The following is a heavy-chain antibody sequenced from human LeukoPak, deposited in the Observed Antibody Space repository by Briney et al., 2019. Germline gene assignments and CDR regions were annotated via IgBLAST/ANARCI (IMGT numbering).Heavy chain of an antibody. CDR1: GFTFSNYG. D-gene: IGHD7-27*01. V-gene: IGHV3-33*05. J-gene: IGHJ4*02. CDR2: ISNDGTNT. Sequence: QTGGSLRLSCAASGFTFSNYGMHWVRQPPGNGLEWVSVISNDGTNTYQADSVKGRFTISRDNSKNTVYLQMNSLRAEDTAVYYCANPKNWGLGDYWGQGTLVTVSS. CDR3: ANPKNWGLGDY.